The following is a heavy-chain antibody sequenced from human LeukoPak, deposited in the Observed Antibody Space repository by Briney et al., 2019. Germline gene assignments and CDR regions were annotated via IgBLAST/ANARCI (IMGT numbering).Heavy chain of an antibody. V-gene: IGHV4-4*09. CDR2: IYSSGST. CDR1: GGSISSNY. D-gene: IGHD5-18*01. J-gene: IGHJ4*02. CDR3: ARSPTSMVIDF. Sequence: SETLSLTCAVSGGSISSNYWSWIRQPPGKGLEWIGYIYSSGSTNFNPSLKSRVTISLDASKNQLSLKLSSVTAADTAVYYCARSPTSMVIDFWGQGTLVTVSS.